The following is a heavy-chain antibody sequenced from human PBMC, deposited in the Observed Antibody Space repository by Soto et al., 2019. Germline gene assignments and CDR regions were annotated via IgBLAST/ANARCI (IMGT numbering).Heavy chain of an antibody. V-gene: IGHV4-39*01. CDR3: ARQGGNKFDY. D-gene: IGHD3-16*01. J-gene: IGHJ4*02. Sequence: QLQLQESGPGLVQPSETLSXTCTVSGDSVISDHYYWAWIRQPPGKGLEWIGNMHYTGETYQNPSLRSRVTIFVDTSENQVSLKLTSVTAADTAMYYCARQGGNKFDYWGQGTLVTVSS. CDR1: GDSVISDHYY. CDR2: MHYTGET.